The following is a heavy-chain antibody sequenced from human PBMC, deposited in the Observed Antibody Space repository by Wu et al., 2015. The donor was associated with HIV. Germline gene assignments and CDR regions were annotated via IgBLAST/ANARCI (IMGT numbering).Heavy chain of an antibody. D-gene: IGHD3-22*01. CDR3: AREGNYYDSSGYFAHLDY. CDR2: ISAYNGNT. J-gene: IGHJ4*02. CDR1: GYTFTNYG. V-gene: IGHV1-18*01. Sequence: QVQLVQSGAEVKKPGASVKVSCKASGYTFTNYGISWVRQAPGQGLEWMGWISAYNGNTNYAQKLQGRVTMTTDTSTSTACMELRSLRSDDTAVYYCAREGNYYDSSGYFAHLDYWGQGTLGHRLL.